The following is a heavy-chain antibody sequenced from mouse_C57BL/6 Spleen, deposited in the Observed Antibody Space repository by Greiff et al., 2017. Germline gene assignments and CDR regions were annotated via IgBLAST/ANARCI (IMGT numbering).Heavy chain of an antibody. V-gene: IGHV1-63*01. CDR1: GYTITNDW. CDR2: IYPGGGYT. CDR3: ARSAYYNGSSYDAMGG. J-gene: IGHJ4*01. Sequence: VQLQQSGAELVRPGTSVKLSCTASGYTITNDWIGWAKQRPGHGLEWIGDIYPGGGYTNYNAKFKGKATLTAEKSSNTAYMQFSSLTSEDSAIYYCARSAYYNGSSYDAMGGWGQGTSVTVS. D-gene: IGHD1-1*01.